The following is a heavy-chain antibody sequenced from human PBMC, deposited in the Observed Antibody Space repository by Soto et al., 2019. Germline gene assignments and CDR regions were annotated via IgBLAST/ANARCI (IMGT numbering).Heavy chain of an antibody. J-gene: IGHJ6*02. CDR2: MNPNSGNT. V-gene: IGHV1-8*01. Sequence: QVQLVQSGAEVKKPGASVKVSCKASGYTFTSYDINWVRQATGQGLEWVGWMNPNSGNTGYAQKFQGRVTMTRNTSISTVYMELSSLRSEDTAVYYCARCYNNYGYYYYYGMDVWGQGTTVTVSS. CDR3: ARCYNNYGYYYYYGMDV. D-gene: IGHD4-4*01. CDR1: GYTFTSYD.